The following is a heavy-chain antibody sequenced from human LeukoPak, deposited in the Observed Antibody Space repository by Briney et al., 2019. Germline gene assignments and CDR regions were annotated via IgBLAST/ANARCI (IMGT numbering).Heavy chain of an antibody. CDR3: ARTTVTTDYFDY. V-gene: IGHV1-69*01. CDR1: GGTFRTYA. Sequence: SVKVSSQASGGTFRTYAISWVRQAPGQGLEWMGGIIPIFGTANYAQKFQGRVTITADESTSTAYMELSSLRSEDTAVYYCARTTVTTDYFDYWAQGPLVTVSS. D-gene: IGHD4-17*01. J-gene: IGHJ4*02. CDR2: IIPIFGTA.